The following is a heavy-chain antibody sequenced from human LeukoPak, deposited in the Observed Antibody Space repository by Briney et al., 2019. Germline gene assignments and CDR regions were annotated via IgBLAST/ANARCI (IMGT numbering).Heavy chain of an antibody. CDR1: GGSISSGDYY. V-gene: IGHV4-30-4*01. CDR3: ARDVLRYCSSTSCYHYYYYYGMDV. D-gene: IGHD2-2*01. CDR2: IYYGGST. J-gene: IGHJ6*04. Sequence: SETLSLTCTVSGGSISSGDYYWSWIRQPPGKGLEWIEYIYYGGSTYYNPSLKSRVTISVDTSKNQFSLKLSSVTAADTAVYYCARDVLRYCSSTSCYHYYYYYGMDVWGKGTTVTVSS.